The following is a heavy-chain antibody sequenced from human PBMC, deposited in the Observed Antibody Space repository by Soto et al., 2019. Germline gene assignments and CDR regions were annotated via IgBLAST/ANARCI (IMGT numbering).Heavy chain of an antibody. D-gene: IGHD3-9*01. CDR2: FDPEDGET. V-gene: IGHV1-24*01. J-gene: IGHJ4*02. CDR3: ATWLRYFDWSHPYFDY. CDR1: GYTLTELS. Sequence: ASVKVSCKVSGYTLTELSMHWVRQAPGKGLEWMGGFDPEDGETIYAQKFQGRVTMTEDTSTDTAYMELSSLRSEDTAVYYCATWLRYFDWSHPYFDYWGQGTLVTVS.